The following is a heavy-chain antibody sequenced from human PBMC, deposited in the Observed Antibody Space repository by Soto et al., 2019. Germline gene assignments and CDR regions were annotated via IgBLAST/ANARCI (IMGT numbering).Heavy chain of an antibody. Sequence: SETLSLTCTVSGGSIRSGGYYWSWVRQNPRRGLEWIGNIYYSGNTYYNPSLKSRLTISVDTFKNQFSLNLSSVTAADTAVYYCARDRLMATAGTARHYFGLDVWGQGTTVTVSS. CDR3: ARDRLMATAGTARHYFGLDV. D-gene: IGHD5-18*01. V-gene: IGHV4-31*03. J-gene: IGHJ6*02. CDR1: GGSIRSGGYY. CDR2: IYYSGNT.